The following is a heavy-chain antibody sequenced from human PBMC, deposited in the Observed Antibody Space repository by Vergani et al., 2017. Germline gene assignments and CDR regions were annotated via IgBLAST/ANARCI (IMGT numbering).Heavy chain of an antibody. Sequence: QVQLVQSGAEVKKPGASVKVSCKASGYTFTSYGISWVRQAPGQGLEWMGWISAYNGNTNYAQKLQGRVTMTTDTSTSTAYMELRSLRSDDTAVYYCAKGGMTTKERATGYYYYGMDVWGQGTTVTVSS. V-gene: IGHV1-18*04. CDR2: ISAYNGNT. J-gene: IGHJ6*02. CDR1: GYTFTSYG. D-gene: IGHD4-11*01. CDR3: AKGGMTTKERATGYYYYGMDV.